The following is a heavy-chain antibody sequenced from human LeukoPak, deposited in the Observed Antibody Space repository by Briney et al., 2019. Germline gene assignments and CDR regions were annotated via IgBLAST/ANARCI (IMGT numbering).Heavy chain of an antibody. CDR1: GFSFSSYS. CDR2: ISSSGTTI. D-gene: IGHD6-6*01. CDR3: ARDLSPPARLPLDY. Sequence: GGSLRLSCAASGFSFSSYSMNWVRQAPGKGLEWVSYISSSGTTIYYAGSVKGRFTISRDNAKNSLYLQMNSLRAEDTAVCYCARDLSPPARLPLDYWGQGTLVTVSS. J-gene: IGHJ4*02. V-gene: IGHV3-48*01.